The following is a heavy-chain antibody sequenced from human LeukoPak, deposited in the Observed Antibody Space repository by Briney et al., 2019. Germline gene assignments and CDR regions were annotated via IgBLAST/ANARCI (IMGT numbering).Heavy chain of an antibody. D-gene: IGHD3-22*01. V-gene: IGHV4-34*01. CDR2: INHSGST. CDR3: ARGRPRFRDYYDSSGYAFDI. Sequence: KPSETLSLTCAVYGGSFSGYYWSWIRQPPGKGLEWTGEINHSGSTNYNPSLKSRVTISVDTSKNQFSLKLSSVTAADTAVYYCARGRPRFRDYYDSSGYAFDIWGQGTMVTVSS. J-gene: IGHJ3*02. CDR1: GGSFSGYY.